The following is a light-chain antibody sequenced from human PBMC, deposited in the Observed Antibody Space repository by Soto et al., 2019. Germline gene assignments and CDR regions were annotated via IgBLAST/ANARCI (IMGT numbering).Light chain of an antibody. V-gene: IGKV3-20*01. Sequence: LTQSPSFLSASVGGRVTITCRASQGISSYLAWYQQKPGQAPRLLIYSASNRATGIPDRFSGSGSGTDFTLTISRLEPEDFAVYYCQQYGSSGTFGQGTKGDIK. CDR2: SAS. J-gene: IGKJ1*01. CDR3: QQYGSSGT. CDR1: QGISSY.